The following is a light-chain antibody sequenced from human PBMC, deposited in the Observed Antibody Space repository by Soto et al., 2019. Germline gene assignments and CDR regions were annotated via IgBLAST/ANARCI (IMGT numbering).Light chain of an antibody. Sequence: QSALTQPASVSGSPVQSITISCTGTSSDIGGYNYVSWYQHHPGKAPKLIIFDVSHWPSGVSNRFSASKSGNTASLTISGLQAEDEADYYCSSYRSGATYVFGTGTKLTVL. J-gene: IGLJ1*01. CDR2: DVS. V-gene: IGLV2-14*03. CDR3: SSYRSGATYV. CDR1: SSDIGGYNY.